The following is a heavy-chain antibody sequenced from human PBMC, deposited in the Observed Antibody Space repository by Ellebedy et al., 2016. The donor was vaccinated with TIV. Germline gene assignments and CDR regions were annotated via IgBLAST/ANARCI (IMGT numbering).Heavy chain of an antibody. D-gene: IGHD5-18*01. CDR3: ARDKSSGSTYGSHFDY. J-gene: IGHJ4*02. V-gene: IGHV3-7*01. Sequence: GESLKISXAASGFTFSTYWMSWVRQAPGEGLEWVATIKQDGSEKYFVDSVKGRFTISRDNAKNSLCLQMNSLRAEDTAVYYCARDKSSGSTYGSHFDYWGQGTLVTVSS. CDR2: IKQDGSEK. CDR1: GFTFSTYW.